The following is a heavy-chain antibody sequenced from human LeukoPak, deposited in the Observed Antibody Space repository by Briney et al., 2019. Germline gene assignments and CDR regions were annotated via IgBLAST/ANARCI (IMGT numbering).Heavy chain of an antibody. Sequence: SGPALVKPTQTLTLTCTFSGFSLSTRGMCVSWIRQPPWKALEWLALIDWDDDKYYSTSLKTRLTISKDTSKNQVVLTMTNMDPVDTATYYCARTELTYGDYDEGYYFDYWGQGTLVTVSS. CDR2: IDWDDDK. CDR3: ARTELTYGDYDEGYYFDY. J-gene: IGHJ4*02. V-gene: IGHV2-70*01. D-gene: IGHD4-17*01. CDR1: GFSLSTRGMC.